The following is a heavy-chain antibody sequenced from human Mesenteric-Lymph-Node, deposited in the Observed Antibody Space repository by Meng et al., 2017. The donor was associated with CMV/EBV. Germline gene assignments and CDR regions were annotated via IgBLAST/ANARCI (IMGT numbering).Heavy chain of an antibody. CDR1: GDSIGSGSYH. J-gene: IGHJ5*02. D-gene: IGHD3-16*01. Sequence: SETLSLTCTVSGDSIGSGSYHWSWIRQPPGKGLEWIGYIYYSGGTNYNPSLKSRVTISIDTSKSQFSLKLSSVTAADTAVYYCVVQVGGWFDPWGQGTLVTVSS. CDR2: IYYSGGT. V-gene: IGHV4-61*01. CDR3: VVQVGGWFDP.